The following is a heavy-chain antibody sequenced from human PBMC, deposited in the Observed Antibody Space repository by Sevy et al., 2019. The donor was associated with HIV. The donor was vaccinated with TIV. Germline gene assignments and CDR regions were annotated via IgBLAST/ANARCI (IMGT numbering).Heavy chain of an antibody. Sequence: GGSLRLSCAASGFTIRTYNMNWVRQAPGKGLEWVSSISSSSTYIYYADSVKGRFTISRDNAKNSLYLQMSSLRAEDTAVYYCSRDLVIPATTDYFYYGMDVWGQGTTVTVSS. CDR1: GFTIRTYN. J-gene: IGHJ6*02. D-gene: IGHD2-15*01. V-gene: IGHV3-21*01. CDR3: SRDLVIPATTDYFYYGMDV. CDR2: ISSSSTYI.